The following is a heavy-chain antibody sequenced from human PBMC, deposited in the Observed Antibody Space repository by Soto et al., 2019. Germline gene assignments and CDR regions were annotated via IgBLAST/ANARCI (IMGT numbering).Heavy chain of an antibody. Sequence: GASVKVSCKASGYTFTSYAMHWVRQAPGQRLEWMGWINAGNGNTKYSQKFQGRVTITRDTSASTAYMELSSLRSEDTAVYYCARGAPEYYYDSSGYRIYPALDAFDIWGQGTMVTVSS. CDR3: ARGAPEYYYDSSGYRIYPALDAFDI. V-gene: IGHV1-3*01. J-gene: IGHJ3*02. CDR2: INAGNGNT. CDR1: GYTFTSYA. D-gene: IGHD3-22*01.